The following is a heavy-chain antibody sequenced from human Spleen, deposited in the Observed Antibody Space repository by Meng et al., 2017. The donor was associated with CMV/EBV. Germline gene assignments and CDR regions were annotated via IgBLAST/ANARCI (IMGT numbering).Heavy chain of an antibody. V-gene: IGHV3-30-3*01. D-gene: IGHD1-26*01. CDR1: GFTFSSYA. Sequence: GESLKISCAASGFTFSSYAMHWVRQAPGKGLEWVAVISYDGSNKYYADSVKGRFTISRDNSKNTLYLQMNSLRVEDTAVYSCAKDHAPTSIVGGTLYYFYYGMGVWGQGTTVTVSS. CDR3: AKDHAPTSIVGGTLYYFYYGMGV. J-gene: IGHJ6*02. CDR2: ISYDGSNK.